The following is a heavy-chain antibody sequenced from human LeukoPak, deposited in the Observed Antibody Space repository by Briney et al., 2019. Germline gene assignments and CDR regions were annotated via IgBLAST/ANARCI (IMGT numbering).Heavy chain of an antibody. CDR1: GFTFSSYN. D-gene: IGHD4-23*01. V-gene: IGHV3-73*01. J-gene: IGHJ4*02. CDR2: IRSKANSYAT. CDR3: ARRGQNEAVVY. Sequence: PGGSLRLSCAASGFTFSSYNMNWVRQASGKGLEWVGRIRSKANSYATAYAASVKGRFTISRDDSKNTAYLQMNSLKTEDTAVYYCARRGQNEAVVYWGQGTLVTVSS.